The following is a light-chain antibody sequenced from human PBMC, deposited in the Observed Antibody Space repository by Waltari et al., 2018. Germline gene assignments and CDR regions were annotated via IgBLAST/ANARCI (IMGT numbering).Light chain of an antibody. J-gene: IGLJ2*01. Sequence: QLVLTQPPSASASLGASVKLTCTLNSAHTRYALAWPQQQPEKGPRFLMKLDSDGSHTKGDGIPDRFSGSSSGAERYLILSSLQSEDEADYYCQSWDTGINVFGGGTKLTVL. CDR2: LDSDGSH. CDR3: QSWDTGINV. CDR1: SAHTRYA. V-gene: IGLV4-69*01.